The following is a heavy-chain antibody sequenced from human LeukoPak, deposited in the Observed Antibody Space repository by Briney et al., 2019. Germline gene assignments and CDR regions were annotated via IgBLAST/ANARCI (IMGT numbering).Heavy chain of an antibody. J-gene: IGHJ3*02. Sequence: ASVTVSCKSSGYTFTSFGFTWVRQAPGQGLEWLGWISTYNSNINYAQNLQDRLTLTTDSSTNTAYMELSSLRSDDTAIYYCTRGRLPADAFDIWGQGTLVTVSS. D-gene: IGHD2-2*01. CDR2: ISTYNSNI. V-gene: IGHV1-18*01. CDR1: GYTFTSFG. CDR3: TRGRLPADAFDI.